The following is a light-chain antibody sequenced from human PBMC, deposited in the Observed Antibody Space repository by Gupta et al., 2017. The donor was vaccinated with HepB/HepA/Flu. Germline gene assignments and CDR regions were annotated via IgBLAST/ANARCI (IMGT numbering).Light chain of an antibody. V-gene: IGKV3-11*01. CDR1: QSVSSY. CDR2: DAS. CDR3: QQSRNWPLT. Sequence: EILLLQSPATLSLSLGDRPTLSCRASQSVSSYLAWYQQRRGQAPRLVIYDASNRATGIPARFSGSESGTDFTLTISSLEPEDFAVDYCQQSRNWPLTCGGRTKVEIK. J-gene: IGKJ4*01.